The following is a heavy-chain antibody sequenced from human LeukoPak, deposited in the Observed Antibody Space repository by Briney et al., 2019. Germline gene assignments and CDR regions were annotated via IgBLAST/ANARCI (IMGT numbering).Heavy chain of an antibody. CDR3: AKDAANLLYYFDY. V-gene: IGHV3-30*18. D-gene: IGHD2-15*01. Sequence: PWRSVTLSGVGSGFTYSNLHRHWVRQAPGKGRVWVASIWDDGSDKYSADSVRCRFTISRDNSKKTLYLQMNSLRAEDTAVYYCAKDAANLLYYFDYWGQGALVTVSS. CDR1: GFTYSNLH. J-gene: IGHJ4*02. CDR2: IWDDGSDK.